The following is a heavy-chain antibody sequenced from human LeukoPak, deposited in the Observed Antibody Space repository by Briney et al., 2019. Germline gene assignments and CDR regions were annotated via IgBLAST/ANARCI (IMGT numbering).Heavy chain of an antibody. J-gene: IGHJ4*02. D-gene: IGHD2-8*01. CDR1: GGSISSYY. CDR3: ARTTEDCTNGVCYRWAHYFDY. Sequence: PSETLSLTCTVSGGSISSYYWSWIRRPPGKGLEWIGYIYYSGSTNYNPSLKSRVTISVDTSKNQFSLKLSSVTAADTAVYYCARTTEDCTNGVCYRWAHYFDYWGQGTLVTVSS. V-gene: IGHV4-59*01. CDR2: IYYSGST.